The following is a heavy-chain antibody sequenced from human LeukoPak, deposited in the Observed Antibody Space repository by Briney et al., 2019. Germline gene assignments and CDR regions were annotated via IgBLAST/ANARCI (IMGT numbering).Heavy chain of an antibody. CDR2: INPSGGGT. V-gene: IGHV1-46*01. CDR1: GGTFSSYA. Sequence: ASVKVSCKASGGTFSSYAISWERQAPGQGLEWMGIINPSGGGTSYSQKFQGRVTMTTDTSTSTLYMELSSLRSEDTAVYYCASGAAAGTFSIGYWGQGTLLTVSS. J-gene: IGHJ4*02. CDR3: ASGAAAGTFSIGY. D-gene: IGHD6-13*01.